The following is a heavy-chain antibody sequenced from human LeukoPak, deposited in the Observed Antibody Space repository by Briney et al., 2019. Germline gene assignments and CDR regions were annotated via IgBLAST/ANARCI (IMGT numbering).Heavy chain of an antibody. CDR1: GYSTSSGYY. J-gene: IGHJ5*02. CDR3: ARESMLVAATSWFDP. V-gene: IGHV4-38-2*02. D-gene: IGHD2-15*01. CDR2: IYYSGST. Sequence: SETLSLTCTVSGYSTSSGYYWGWIRQPPGKGLEWIGSIYYSGSTYYNPSLKSRVTISVDTSKNQFSLKLSSVTAADTAVCYCARESMLVAATSWFDPWGQGTLVTVSS.